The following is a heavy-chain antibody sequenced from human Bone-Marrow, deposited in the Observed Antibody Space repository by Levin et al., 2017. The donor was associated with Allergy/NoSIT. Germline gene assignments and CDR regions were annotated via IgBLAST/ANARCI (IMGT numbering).Heavy chain of an antibody. J-gene: IGHJ3*02. CDR2: IHYSGNT. Sequence: SQTLSLTCTVSGGSISMSTYYWGWVRQPPGKGLEWIGTIHYSGNTYYKPSLKSRVTLFVDTSKKQFSLKLSSVPAADTAVYYCGRISPRTTIRGLTAGAFDIWGQGTMVTVSS. CDR3: GRISPRTTIRGLTAGAFDI. V-gene: IGHV4-39*01. CDR1: GGSISMSTYY. D-gene: IGHD3-10*01.